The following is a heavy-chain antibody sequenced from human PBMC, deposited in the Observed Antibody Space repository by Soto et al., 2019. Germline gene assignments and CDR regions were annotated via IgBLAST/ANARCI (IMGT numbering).Heavy chain of an antibody. CDR1: GYTLTELS. CDR2: FDPEDGET. Sequence: ASVKVSCKVSGYTLTELSMHWVRQAPGKGLEWMGGFDPEDGETIYAQKFQGRVTMTEDTSTDTAYMELSSLTSEDTAVYYCATHYVILSGYPPGLDPWGPGTLVTVSS. J-gene: IGHJ5*02. D-gene: IGHD3-9*01. V-gene: IGHV1-24*01. CDR3: ATHYVILSGYPPGLDP.